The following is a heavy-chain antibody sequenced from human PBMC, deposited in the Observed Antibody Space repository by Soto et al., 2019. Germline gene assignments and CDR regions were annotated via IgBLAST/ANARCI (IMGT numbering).Heavy chain of an antibody. CDR1: GGTFSSYT. CDR2: IIPILGST. V-gene: IGHV1-69*02. D-gene: IGHD1-20*01. CDR3: ARQSGDGRYNLDV. J-gene: IGHJ6*04. Sequence: PVKVSCKASGGTFSSYTISWVRQAPGQGLEWMGRIIPILGSTYYADSVKGRFTISRDNSKNTLYLQMNSLKASDTAMYYCARQSGDGRYNLDVWGTGTPVTVSS.